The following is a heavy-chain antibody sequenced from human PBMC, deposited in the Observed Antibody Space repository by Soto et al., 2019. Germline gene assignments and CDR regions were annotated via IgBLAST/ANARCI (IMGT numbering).Heavy chain of an antibody. CDR2: INWNGGST. V-gene: IGHV3-20*01. CDR1: GFTFNDYG. J-gene: IGHJ6*03. CDR3: ARRVPYYYYMDV. Sequence: EEQLVESGGGVVRPGGSLRLSYAASGFTFNDYGMSWVRQAPGKGLEWVSGINWNGGSTGYADSVKGRFTISRDNAKNSLYLQMNSLRAEDTALYHCARRVPYYYYMDVWGKGTTVTVSS.